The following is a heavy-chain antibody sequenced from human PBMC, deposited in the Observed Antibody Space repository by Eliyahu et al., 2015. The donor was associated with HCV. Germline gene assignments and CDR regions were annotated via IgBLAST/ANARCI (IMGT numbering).Heavy chain of an antibody. J-gene: IGHJ4*02. CDR1: GGSXSSSSYY. D-gene: IGHD5-18*01. CDR3: ARERGLRSYGYYFDY. V-gene: IGHV4-39*02. Sequence: QLQLQESGPGLVKPSETLSLTCTVSGGSXSSSSYYWGWIRQPPGKGLEWIGSIYYSGSTYYNPSLKSRVTISVDTSKNQFSLKLSSVTAADTAVYYCARERGLRSYGYYFDYWGQGTLVTVSS. CDR2: IYYSGST.